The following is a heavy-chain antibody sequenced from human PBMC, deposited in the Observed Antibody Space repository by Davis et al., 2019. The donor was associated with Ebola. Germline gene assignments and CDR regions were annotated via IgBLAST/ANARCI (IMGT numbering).Heavy chain of an antibody. J-gene: IGHJ4*02. CDR3: ARLSPLGTTVDY. Sequence: PSETLSLTCSVSGDPVSSDTYYWGWIRQPPGEGLEWIGRIHNSGSTYYNPSLRSQVTISVDSSKNQFSLKVTSVTAADTALYYCARLSPLGTTVDYWGQGALVTVSS. CDR2: IHNSGST. CDR1: GDPVSSDTYY. D-gene: IGHD1-7*01. V-gene: IGHV4-39*01.